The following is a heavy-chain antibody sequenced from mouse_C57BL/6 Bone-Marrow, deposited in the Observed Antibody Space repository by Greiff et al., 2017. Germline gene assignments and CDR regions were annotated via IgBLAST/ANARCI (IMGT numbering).Heavy chain of an antibody. CDR2: IYPGNSDT. D-gene: IGHD4-1*01. J-gene: IGHJ2*01. CDR1: GYTFTSYW. V-gene: IGHV1-5*01. Sequence: VQLQQSGTVLARPGASVKMSCKTSGYTFTSYWMHWVKQRPGQGLEWIGAIYPGNSDTSYNQKFKGKAKLTAVTSASTAYMELSSLTNEDSAVYYCTRRETGTDYFDYWVQGTTLTVSS. CDR3: TRRETGTDYFDY.